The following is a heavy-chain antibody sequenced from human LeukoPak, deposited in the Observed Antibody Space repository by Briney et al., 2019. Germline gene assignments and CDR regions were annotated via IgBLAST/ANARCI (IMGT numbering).Heavy chain of an antibody. CDR2: ISGSGGST. CDR1: GFTFSSYG. V-gene: IGHV3-23*01. J-gene: IGHJ5*02. Sequence: GGSLRLSCGVSGFTFSSYGMSWVRQAPGKGLEWVSAISGSGGSTYYADSVKGRFTISRDNPKNTLYLQMSSLRAEDTAVYHCAKDISWFDPWGQGTLVIVSS. CDR3: AKDISWFDP.